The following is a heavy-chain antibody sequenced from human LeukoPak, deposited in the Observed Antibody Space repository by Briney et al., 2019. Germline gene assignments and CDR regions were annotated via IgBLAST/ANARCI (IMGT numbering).Heavy chain of an antibody. J-gene: IGHJ6*03. CDR3: ARDQSGAYCSSTSCYENYYYYYMDV. CDR1: GFTFSDYY. D-gene: IGHD2-2*01. V-gene: IGHV3-11*04. Sequence: GGSLRLSCAASGFTFSDYYMSWIRQAPGKGLEWVSYISSSGSTIYYADSVKGRLTISRDNAKNSLYLQMNSLRAEDTAVYYCARDQSGAYCSSTSCYENYYYYYMDVWGKGTTVTVSS. CDR2: ISSSGSTI.